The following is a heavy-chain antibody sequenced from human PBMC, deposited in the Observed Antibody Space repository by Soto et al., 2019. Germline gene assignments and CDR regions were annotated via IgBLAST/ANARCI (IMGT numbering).Heavy chain of an antibody. J-gene: IGHJ4*02. CDR1: GFFFGTYA. CDR3: TKGLDADNQGADY. CDR2: ISGSGNTK. D-gene: IGHD2-2*01. V-gene: IGHV3-23*01. Sequence: EVQLLESGGNLVQPGGSLRLSCAASGFFFGTYAMSWVRQAPGKGLEWVSAISGSGNTKYYADSVKGRFTASRDNSKNTLYLQMSSLRAEDTALYYCTKGLDADNQGADYWGQGTLVTVSS.